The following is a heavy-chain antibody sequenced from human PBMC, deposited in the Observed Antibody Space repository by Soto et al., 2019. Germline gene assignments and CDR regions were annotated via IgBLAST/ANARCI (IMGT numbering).Heavy chain of an antibody. V-gene: IGHV1-2*02. Sequence: QVQLVQSGAEVKKPGASVKVSCKASGYTFTGYYMHWVRQAPGQGLEWMGWINPNSGGTNYAQKFQGRVTKTMDTSISTAYMELSRLRSDDTAVYYCARGVGERYFDWLLASQELDYWGQGTLVTVSS. CDR2: INPNSGGT. CDR3: ARGVGERYFDWLLASQELDY. CDR1: GYTFTGYY. D-gene: IGHD3-9*01. J-gene: IGHJ4*02.